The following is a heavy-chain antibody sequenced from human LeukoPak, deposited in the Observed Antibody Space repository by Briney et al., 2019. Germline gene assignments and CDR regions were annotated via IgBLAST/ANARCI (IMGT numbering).Heavy chain of an antibody. D-gene: IGHD6-13*01. CDR2: INHSGST. CDR3: ARRRGSYSSSWYYFDY. J-gene: IGHJ4*02. CDR1: GGSFSGYY. V-gene: IGHV4-34*01. Sequence: PSETLSLTCAVYGGSFSGYYWSWIRQPPGKGLEWIGEINHSGSTNYNPSLKSRVTISVDTSKNQFSLKLSSVTAADTAVYYCARRRGSYSSSWYYFDYWGQGTLVTVSS.